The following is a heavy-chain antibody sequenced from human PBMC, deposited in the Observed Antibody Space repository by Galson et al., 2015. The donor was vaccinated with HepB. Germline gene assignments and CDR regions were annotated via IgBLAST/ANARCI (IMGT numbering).Heavy chain of an antibody. CDR3: ARGGDCGGDCLYYFDY. Sequence: TLSLTCTVSGGSISSGGYYWSWIRQHPGKGLEWIGYIYYSGSTYYNPSLKSRVTISVDTSKNQFSLKLSSVTAADTAVYYCARGGDCGGDCLYYFDYWGQGTLVTVSS. V-gene: IGHV4-31*03. CDR2: IYYSGST. CDR1: GGSISSGGYY. J-gene: IGHJ4*02. D-gene: IGHD2-21*02.